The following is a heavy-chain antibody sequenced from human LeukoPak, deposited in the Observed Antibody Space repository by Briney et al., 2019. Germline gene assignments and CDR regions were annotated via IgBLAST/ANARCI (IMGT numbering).Heavy chain of an antibody. V-gene: IGHV4-34*01. D-gene: IGHD3-3*01. Sequence: SETLSLTCAVYGGSFSGYYWSWIRQPPGKGLEWIGEINHSGSTNYNPSLKSRVTISVDTSKNQFSLKLSSVTAADTAVYYCARGNYDFWSGYSYNYYYYYYGMGVWGQGTTVTVSS. CDR3: ARGNYDFWSGYSYNYYYYYYGMGV. CDR2: INHSGST. CDR1: GGSFSGYY. J-gene: IGHJ6*02.